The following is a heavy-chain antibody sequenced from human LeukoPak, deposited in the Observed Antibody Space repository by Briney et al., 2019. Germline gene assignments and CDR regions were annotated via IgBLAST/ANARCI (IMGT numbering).Heavy chain of an antibody. CDR3: ARQGTTSPQHYFYYYGMDV. CDR2: IYYSGST. CDR1: GGSISISNYY. Sequence: PSETLSLTCTVSGGSISISNYYWGWIRQPPGRGLEWFGRIYYSGSTYYNPSLKSRVSISVDTSKNQFSLKLSSVTAADTAVYYCARQGTTSPQHYFYYYGMDVWGQGTTVTVSS. V-gene: IGHV4-39*01. D-gene: IGHD2-2*01. J-gene: IGHJ6*02.